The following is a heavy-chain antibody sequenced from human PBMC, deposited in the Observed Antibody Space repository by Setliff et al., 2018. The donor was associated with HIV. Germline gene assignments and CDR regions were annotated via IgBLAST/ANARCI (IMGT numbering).Heavy chain of an antibody. V-gene: IGHV4-39*01. CDR2: IYYSGST. Sequence: SETLSLTCTVSNDSISSTNNYWGWIRQPPGKGLEWIGSIYYSGSTYYNPSLKSRVTISVDTSKNQFSLKLNSVTAADTAVYYCARTRGYTYGYIDSWAQGTLVTVSS. CDR3: ARTRGYTYGYIDS. J-gene: IGHJ4*02. CDR1: NDSISSTNNY. D-gene: IGHD5-18*01.